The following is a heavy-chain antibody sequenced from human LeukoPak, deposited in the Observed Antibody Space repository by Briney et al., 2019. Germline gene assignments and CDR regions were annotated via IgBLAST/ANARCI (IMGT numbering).Heavy chain of an antibody. CDR3: ASSLGAGTGGAFDY. CDR2: IYSGGST. V-gene: IGHV3-66*01. J-gene: IGHJ4*02. Sequence: GGSLRLSCAASGFTVSSNYMSWVRQAPGKGLEWVSVIYSGGSTYYADSVKGRFTISRDNSKNTLYLQMNSLRAEDTAVYYCASSLGAGTGGAFDYWGQGTLVTVSS. D-gene: IGHD6-19*01. CDR1: GFTVSSNY.